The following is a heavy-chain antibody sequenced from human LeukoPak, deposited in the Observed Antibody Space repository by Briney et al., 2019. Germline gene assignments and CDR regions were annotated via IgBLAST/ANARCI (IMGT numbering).Heavy chain of an antibody. CDR2: ISAYNGNT. J-gene: IGHJ5*02. Sequence: ASVKVSCKASGYTFTSYGISWVRQAPGQGLEWMGWISAYNGNTNYAQKLQGRVTMTTDTSTSTAYMELRSLRSDDTAVYYRARARLYYDSSGYPVPLNWFDPWGQGTLVTVSS. V-gene: IGHV1-18*01. D-gene: IGHD3-22*01. CDR1: GYTFTSYG. CDR3: ARARLYYDSSGYPVPLNWFDP.